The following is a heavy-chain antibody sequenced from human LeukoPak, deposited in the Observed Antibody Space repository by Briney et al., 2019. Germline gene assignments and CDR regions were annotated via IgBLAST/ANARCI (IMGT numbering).Heavy chain of an antibody. Sequence: ASVKVSCKASRGTFSSYAISWVRQAPGQGLEWMGGIIPIFGKANYAQKFQGRVTMTRDMSTSTVYMELSSLRSEDTAVYYCARDSGPTDFDYWGQGTLVTVSS. J-gene: IGHJ4*02. CDR1: RGTFSSYA. CDR3: ARDSGPTDFDY. V-gene: IGHV1-69*05. D-gene: IGHD4-17*01. CDR2: IIPIFGKA.